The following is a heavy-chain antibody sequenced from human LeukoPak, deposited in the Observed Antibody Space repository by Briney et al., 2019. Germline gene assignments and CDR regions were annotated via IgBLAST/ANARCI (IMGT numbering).Heavy chain of an antibody. CDR3: ARSVSAYAGRGWFDP. D-gene: IGHD5-12*01. Sequence: SETLSLTCSVSGGSIRSLGYSWGWIRQPPGKGLEWIASMYYTGTTYYNPSLKSRVTMSVDASKNQFSLNLTSVPAADTAVFYCARSVSAYAGRGWFDPWGQGTLVTVSS. CDR1: GGSIRSLGYS. CDR2: MYYTGTT. V-gene: IGHV4-39*07. J-gene: IGHJ5*02.